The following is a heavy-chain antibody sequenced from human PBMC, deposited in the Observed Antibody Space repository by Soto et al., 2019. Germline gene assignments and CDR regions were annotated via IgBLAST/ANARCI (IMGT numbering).Heavy chain of an antibody. J-gene: IGHJ5*02. Sequence: SETLSLTCTVSGGSISSSSYFWGWIRQPPGKGLEWIGRIYYSGSTYYNPSLKSRVTISVDTSKNQFSLKLSSVTAADTSVYYCARHLHIWEKTMGGGDWFDPWGQGTLVTVSS. CDR2: IYYSGST. CDR1: GGSISSSSYF. CDR3: ARHLHIWEKTMGGGDWFDP. V-gene: IGHV4-39*01. D-gene: IGHD3-10*01.